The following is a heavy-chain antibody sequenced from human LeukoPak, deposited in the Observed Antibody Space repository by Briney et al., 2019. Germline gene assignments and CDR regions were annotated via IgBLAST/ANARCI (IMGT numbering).Heavy chain of an antibody. CDR1: GYTFTSYD. V-gene: IGHV1-18*01. D-gene: IGHD3-3*01. CDR3: ARGGYDFWSGYSLQGE. CDR2: IIPIFGTA. Sequence: GASVKVSCKASGYTFTSYDINWVRQAPGQGLEWMGGIIPIFGTANYAQKLQGRVTMTTDTSTSTAYMELRSLRSDDTAVYYCARGGYDFWSGYSLQGEWGQGTLVTVSS. J-gene: IGHJ4*02.